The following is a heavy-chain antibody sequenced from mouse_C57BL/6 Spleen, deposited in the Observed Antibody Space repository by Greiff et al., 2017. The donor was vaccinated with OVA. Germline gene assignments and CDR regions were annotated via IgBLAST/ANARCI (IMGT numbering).Heavy chain of an antibody. CDR2: IYPGSGNT. CDR3: ARDIYDGYPLDY. J-gene: IGHJ2*01. D-gene: IGHD2-3*01. CDR1: GYTFTDYY. V-gene: IGHV1-76*01. Sequence: VQLQQSGAELVRPGASVKLSCKASGYTFTDYYINWVKQRPGQGLEWIARIYPGSGNTYYNEKFKGKATLTAEKSSSTAYMQLSSLTSEDSAVYFCARDIYDGYPLDYWGQGTTLTVSS.